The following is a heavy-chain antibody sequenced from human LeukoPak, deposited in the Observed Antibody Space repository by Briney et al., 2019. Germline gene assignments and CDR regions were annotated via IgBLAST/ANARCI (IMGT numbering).Heavy chain of an antibody. V-gene: IGHV3-7*01. CDR3: VRDSPRRFDY. CDR1: AFTFSRYW. J-gene: IGHJ4*02. Sequence: GGSLRLSCAASAFTFSRYWTTWVRQAPGKGLEWVANINEDGSEKYYLDSVRGRFTISRVNAKNSLYLQMNSLRAEDTAVYYCVRDSPRRFDYWGQGTLVTVSS. CDR2: INEDGSEK.